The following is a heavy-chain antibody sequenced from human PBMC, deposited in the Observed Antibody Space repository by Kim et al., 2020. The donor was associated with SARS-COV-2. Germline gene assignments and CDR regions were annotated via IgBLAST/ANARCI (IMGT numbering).Heavy chain of an antibody. V-gene: IGHV4-34*01. Sequence: LSLTCAVYGGSFSGYYWSWIRQPPGKGLEWIGEINHSGSTNYNPSLKSRVTISVDTSKNQFSLKLSSVTAADTAVYYCASGRSVAARPYYYYYGMDVWG. CDR3: ASGRSVAARPYYYYYGMDV. CDR2: INHSGST. J-gene: IGHJ6*01. CDR1: GGSFSGYY. D-gene: IGHD6-6*01.